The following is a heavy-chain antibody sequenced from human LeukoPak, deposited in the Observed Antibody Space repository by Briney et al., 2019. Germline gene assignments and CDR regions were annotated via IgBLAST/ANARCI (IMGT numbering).Heavy chain of an antibody. CDR3: AKDSLSYNYYYYYMDV. CDR1: GFTFSSYG. CDR2: IRYDGSNK. Sequence: GGPLRLSCAASGFTFSSYGMHWVRQAPGKGLEWVAFIRYDGSNKYYADSVKGRFTISRDNSKNTLYLQMNSLRAEDTAVYYCAKDSLSYNYYYYYMDVWGKGTTVTVSS. J-gene: IGHJ6*03. D-gene: IGHD5-18*01. V-gene: IGHV3-30*02.